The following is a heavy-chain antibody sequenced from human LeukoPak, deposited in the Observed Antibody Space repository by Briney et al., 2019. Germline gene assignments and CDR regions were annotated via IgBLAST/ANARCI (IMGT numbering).Heavy chain of an antibody. V-gene: IGHV3-9*01. CDR3: AKPGVGALGY. CDR1: GFTFDDYA. CDR2: ISWNSGSI. Sequence: GGSLRLSCAASGFTFDDYAMHWVRQAPGKGLEWVSGISWNSGSIGYADSVKGRFTISRDNSKNTLYLQMNSLRAEDTAVYYCAKPGVGALGYWGQGTLVTVSS. J-gene: IGHJ4*02. D-gene: IGHD1-26*01.